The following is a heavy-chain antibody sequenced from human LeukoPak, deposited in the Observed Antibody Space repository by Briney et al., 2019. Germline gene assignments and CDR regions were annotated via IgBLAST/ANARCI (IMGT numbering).Heavy chain of an antibody. Sequence: GGSLRLSCAASGFTFNNYWMHWVRQAPGKGLVWVSRINSDGSSTTYADSVKGRFTISRDNAKNTLYLQMNSLRAEDTAVYYCARARGDYARDFDVWGRGTLVTVS. CDR3: ARARGDYARDFDV. D-gene: IGHD4-17*01. CDR2: INSDGSST. V-gene: IGHV3-74*01. CDR1: GFTFNNYW. J-gene: IGHJ2*01.